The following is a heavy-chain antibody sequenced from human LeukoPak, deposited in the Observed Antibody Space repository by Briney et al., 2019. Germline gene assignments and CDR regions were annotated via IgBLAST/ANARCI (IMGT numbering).Heavy chain of an antibody. D-gene: IGHD6-13*01. Sequence: EASVKVSCKASGYTFTGNYIHWVRQAPGQGLEWMGWINPNSGGTNYAQKFQGRVTMTRDTSISTAYMELSSLSSDDTALYYCSRVPLGYIAAAGFDYWGQGTLVTVSS. CDR3: SRVPLGYIAAAGFDY. CDR2: INPNSGGT. CDR1: GYTFTGNY. V-gene: IGHV1-2*02. J-gene: IGHJ4*02.